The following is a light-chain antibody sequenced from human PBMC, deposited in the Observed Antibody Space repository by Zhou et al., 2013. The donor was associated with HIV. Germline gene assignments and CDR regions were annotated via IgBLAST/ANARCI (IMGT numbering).Light chain of an antibody. CDR1: EFVKSNY. CDR3: QQRSNWPPRYT. J-gene: IGKJ2*01. CDR2: DSS. Sequence: EIVLTQSPGTLSLSPGERATLSCRANEFVKSNYLAWYQQKPGQAPRLLIYDSSNRATGIPARFSGSGSGTDFTLTISSLEPEDFAVYYCQQRSNWPPRYTFGQGTKLEIK. V-gene: IGKV3-11*01.